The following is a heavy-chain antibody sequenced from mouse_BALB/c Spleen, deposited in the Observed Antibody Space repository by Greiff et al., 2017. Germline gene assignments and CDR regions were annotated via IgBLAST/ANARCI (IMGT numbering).Heavy chain of an antibody. CDR3: ARDKGWLPSWFAY. V-gene: IGHV2-9*02. D-gene: IGHD2-3*01. CDR1: GFSLTSYG. CDR2: IWAGGST. Sequence: VKLVESGPGLVAPSQSLSITCTVSGFSLTSYGVHWVRQPPGKGLEWLGVIWAGGSTNYNSALMSRLSISKDNSKSQVFLKMNSLQTDDTAMYYCARDKGWLPSWFAYWGQGTLVTVSA. J-gene: IGHJ3*01.